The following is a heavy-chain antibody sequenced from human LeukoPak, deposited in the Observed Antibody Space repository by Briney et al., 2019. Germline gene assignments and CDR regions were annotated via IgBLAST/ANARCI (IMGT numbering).Heavy chain of an antibody. CDR3: ASGRDYYDSSGYPTRGAFDF. J-gene: IGHJ3*01. V-gene: IGHV4-59*01. CDR2: IYYTGST. D-gene: IGHD3-22*01. Sequence: SETLSLTCSVSGGSIRSYYWSWIRQPPGEGLEWIGYIYYTGSTNYNPSLKSRVTMSVDTSKNQFSLKLSSVTAADTAVYYCASGRDYYDSSGYPTRGAFDFWGQGTMITVSS. CDR1: GGSIRSYY.